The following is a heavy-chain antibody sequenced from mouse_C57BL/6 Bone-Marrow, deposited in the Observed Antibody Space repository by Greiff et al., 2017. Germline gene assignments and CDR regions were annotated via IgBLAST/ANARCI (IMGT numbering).Heavy chain of an antibody. CDR1: GFTFSDYY. Sequence: EVKLVESEGGLVQPGSSMKLSCTASGFTFSDYYMAWVRQVPEKGLEWVANINYDGSSTYYLDSLKSRFIISRDNAKNILYLQMSSLKSEDTATYYCARDQGLFAYWGQGTLVTVSA. CDR2: INYDGSST. CDR3: ARDQGLFAY. J-gene: IGHJ3*01. D-gene: IGHD2-4*01. V-gene: IGHV5-16*01.